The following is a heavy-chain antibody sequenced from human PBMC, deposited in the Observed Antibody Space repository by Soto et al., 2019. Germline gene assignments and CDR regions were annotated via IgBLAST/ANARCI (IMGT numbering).Heavy chain of an antibody. D-gene: IGHD7-27*01. Sequence: EVQLVEAGGGLVQPGGSVRLSCATSGFILSDCAMNWFRQAPGKGLEWVSYISSSSSVIDYADSVKVRFTVSRDNDRNSLDLQMKSLRAEDTAVYYCARDLSWGSNWYYYMDVWGKGTTVTVSS. CDR3: ARDLSWGSNWYYYMDV. CDR2: ISSSSSVI. CDR1: GFILSDCA. V-gene: IGHV3-48*01. J-gene: IGHJ6*03.